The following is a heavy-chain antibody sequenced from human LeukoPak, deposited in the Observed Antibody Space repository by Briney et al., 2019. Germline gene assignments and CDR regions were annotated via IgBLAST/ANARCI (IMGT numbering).Heavy chain of an antibody. CDR1: GGSFSGYY. CDR3: ARGTMTTVTYYFDY. CDR2: INHSGST. Sequence: SETLSLTCAVYGGSFSGYYWSWIRQPPGKGLEWIGEINHSGSTNYNPSLKSRVTISVDTSKNQFSLKLSSVTGADTAVYYCARGTMTTVTYYFDYWGQGTLVTVSS. V-gene: IGHV4-34*01. D-gene: IGHD4-17*01. J-gene: IGHJ4*02.